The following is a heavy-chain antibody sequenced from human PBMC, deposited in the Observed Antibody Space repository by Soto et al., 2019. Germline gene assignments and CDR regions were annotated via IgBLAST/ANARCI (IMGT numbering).Heavy chain of an antibody. V-gene: IGHV1-18*01. J-gene: IGHJ3*02. CDR2: ISAYNGNT. CDR3: ARPRHKALGELSSNAFDI. Sequence: QVQLVQSGAEVKKPGASVKVSCKASGYTFTSYGISWVRQAPGQGLEWMGWISAYNGNTHYAQKLQGRVTMTTDTSTRKAYMELRSRRADDTAVYYCARPRHKALGELSSNAFDIWGQGTMVTVSS. CDR1: GYTFTSYG. D-gene: IGHD3-16*02.